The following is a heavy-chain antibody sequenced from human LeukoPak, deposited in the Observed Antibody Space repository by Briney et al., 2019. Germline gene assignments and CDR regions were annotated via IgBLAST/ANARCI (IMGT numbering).Heavy chain of an antibody. D-gene: IGHD2/OR15-2a*01. CDR3: ARIGTTTRGPAGLDV. CDR2: IASGGGANR. CDR1: GFTFSSYE. V-gene: IGHV3-48*03. Sequence: GGSLRLSCAASGFTFSSYEMNWVRQAPGKGLEWVSYIASGGGANRFYSASVKGRFTISRDNAKNSLYLHRNSLRAEDTGVYYCARIGTTTRGPAGLDVWGQGTTVTVSS. J-gene: IGHJ6*02.